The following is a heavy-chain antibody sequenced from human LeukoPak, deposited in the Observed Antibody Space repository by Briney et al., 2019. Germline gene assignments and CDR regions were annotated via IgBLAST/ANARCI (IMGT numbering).Heavy chain of an antibody. Sequence: GGSLRLSCAASGFTFSSYGMHWVRQAPGNGLEWVAFIRYDGSNKYYADSVKGRFTISRDNAKNSLYLQMNSLRAEDTAVYYCARTVVTLGLYFDYWGQGTLVTVSS. CDR1: GFTFSSYG. J-gene: IGHJ4*02. CDR3: ARTVVTLGLYFDY. D-gene: IGHD4-23*01. V-gene: IGHV3-30*02. CDR2: IRYDGSNK.